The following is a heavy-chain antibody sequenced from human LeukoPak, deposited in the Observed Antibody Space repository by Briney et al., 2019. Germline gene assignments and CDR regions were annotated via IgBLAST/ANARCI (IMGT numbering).Heavy chain of an antibody. CDR2: IYTSGST. CDR1: GGSISSYY. J-gene: IGHJ4*02. V-gene: IGHV4-4*07. CDR3: AREQTYYDSSGYYYAYFDY. Sequence: SETLSLTCTVSGGSISSYYWSWIRQPAGKGLEWIGRIYTSGSTNYNPSLKSRVTMSVDTSKNQFSLKLSSVTAADTAVYYCAREQTYYDSSGYYYAYFDYWGQGTLVIVSS. D-gene: IGHD3-22*01.